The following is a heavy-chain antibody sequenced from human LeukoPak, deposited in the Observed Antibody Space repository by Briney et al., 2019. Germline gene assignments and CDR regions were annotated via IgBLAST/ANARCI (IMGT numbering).Heavy chain of an antibody. CDR3: ARVRIYGSGSDHFDY. CDR1: GYTFTSYG. Sequence: ASVKVSCKASGYTFTSYGISWVRQAPGQGLEWMGWISAYNGNTNYAQKLQGRVTMTTDTSTSTAYMELRSLRSDDTAVYYCARVRIYGSGSDHFDYWGQGTLVTVSS. V-gene: IGHV1-18*01. CDR2: ISAYNGNT. J-gene: IGHJ4*02. D-gene: IGHD3-10*01.